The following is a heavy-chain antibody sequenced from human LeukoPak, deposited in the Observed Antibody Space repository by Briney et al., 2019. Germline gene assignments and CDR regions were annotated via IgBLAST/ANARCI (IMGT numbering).Heavy chain of an antibody. Sequence: GGSLRLSCAASGFTFSSYAMSWVRQAPGKGLEWVSAISGGGGSTYYADSVKGRFTISRDNSKNTLYLQMNSLRAEDTAVYYCAREWELPPNFDYWGQGTLVTVSS. CDR3: AREWELPPNFDY. CDR1: GFTFSSYA. J-gene: IGHJ4*02. V-gene: IGHV3-23*01. D-gene: IGHD1-26*01. CDR2: ISGGGGST.